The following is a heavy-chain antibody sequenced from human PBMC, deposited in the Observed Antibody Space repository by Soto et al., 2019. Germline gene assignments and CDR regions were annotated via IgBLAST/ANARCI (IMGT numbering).Heavy chain of an antibody. Sequence: TLSLTCTVSGGSISSGGYYWSWIRQPPGKGLEWIGYIYYSGSTYYNPSLKSRVTISVDTSKNQFSLKLSSVTAADTAVYYCARAGEDDYYDSSGYYRLWGQGTLVTVSS. CDR2: IYYSGST. V-gene: IGHV4-31*03. D-gene: IGHD3-22*01. CDR3: ARAGEDDYYDSSGYYRL. J-gene: IGHJ4*02. CDR1: GGSISSGGYY.